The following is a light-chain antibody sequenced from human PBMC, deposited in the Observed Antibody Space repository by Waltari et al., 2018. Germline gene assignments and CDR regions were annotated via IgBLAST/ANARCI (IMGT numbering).Light chain of an antibody. Sequence: QSALTQPRSVSGSPGPSVAISCTGTSRDVGGYNYVPWYQQPPGNAPKLMIYDVTERPSGVPDRFSGSKSGNTASLTVSGLQAEDEADYYCCSFAAGDAYVFGTGTKVTVL. CDR1: SRDVGGYNY. CDR2: DVT. V-gene: IGLV2-11*01. CDR3: CSFAAGDAYV. J-gene: IGLJ1*01.